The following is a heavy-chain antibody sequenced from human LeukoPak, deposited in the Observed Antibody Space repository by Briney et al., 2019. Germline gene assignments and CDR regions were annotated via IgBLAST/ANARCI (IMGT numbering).Heavy chain of an antibody. V-gene: IGHV1-69*04. J-gene: IGHJ4*02. CDR1: GGTFSSYA. Sequence: GASVKVSCKASGGTFSSYAISWVRQAPGQGLEWMGRIIPILGIANYAQKLQGRVTMTTDTSTSTAYMELRSLRSDDTAVYYCARAGDGGQNDDYWGQGTLVTVSS. D-gene: IGHD1-1*01. CDR2: IIPILGIA. CDR3: ARAGDGGQNDDY.